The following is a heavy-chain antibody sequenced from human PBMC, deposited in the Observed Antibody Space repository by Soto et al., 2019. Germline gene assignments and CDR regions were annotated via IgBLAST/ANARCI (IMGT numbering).Heavy chain of an antibody. CDR2: IKSKTDGGTT. Sequence: GGSLRLSCAASGFTFSNAWMSWVRQAPGKGLEWVGRIKSKTDGGTTDYAAPVKCRFTISRDDPKNTLYLQMNSLKTEDTAVYYCTSSKWELLDYWGQGTLVTVSS. V-gene: IGHV3-15*01. D-gene: IGHD1-26*01. CDR1: GFTFSNAW. J-gene: IGHJ4*02. CDR3: TSSKWELLDY.